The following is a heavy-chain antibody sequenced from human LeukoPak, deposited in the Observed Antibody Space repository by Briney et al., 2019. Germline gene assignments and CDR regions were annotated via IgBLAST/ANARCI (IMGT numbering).Heavy chain of an antibody. CDR2: ISSSGSTI. D-gene: IGHD3-16*01. J-gene: IGHJ4*02. CDR1: GFTFSSYG. V-gene: IGHV3-48*04. Sequence: PGGSLRLSCAASGFTFSSYGMHWVRQAPGKGLEWVSYISSSGSTIYYADSVKGRFTISRDNAKNSLYLQMNSLRAEDTAVYYCARVSGLGFDYWGQGTLVTVSS. CDR3: ARVSGLGFDY.